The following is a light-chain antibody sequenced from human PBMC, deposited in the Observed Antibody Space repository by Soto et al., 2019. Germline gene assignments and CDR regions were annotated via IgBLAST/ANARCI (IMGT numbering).Light chain of an antibody. CDR3: TSYAGGNNV. J-gene: IGLJ1*01. CDR2: EVN. Sequence: QSALTQPPSASGSPGQSVTISCTGTSSDVGGYNYVSWYQQYPGKVPKLMVYEVNKRTSGVPDRFSGSKSGNTASLTVSGLQADYEADYYCTSYAGGNNVFGTGTKVTVL. CDR1: SSDVGGYNY. V-gene: IGLV2-8*01.